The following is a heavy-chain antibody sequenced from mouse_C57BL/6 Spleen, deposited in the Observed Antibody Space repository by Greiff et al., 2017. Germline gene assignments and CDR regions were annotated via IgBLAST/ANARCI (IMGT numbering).Heavy chain of an antibody. V-gene: IGHV5-4*01. J-gene: IGHJ4*01. CDR2: ISDGGSYT. CDR1: GFTFSSYA. Sequence: EVQGVESGGGLVKPGGSLKLSCAASGFTFSSYAMSWVRQTPEKRLEWVATISDGGSYTYYPDNVKGRFTISRDNAKNNLYLQMSHLKSEDTAMYYCARELQTGYAMDYWGQGTSVTVSS. CDR3: ARELQTGYAMDY. D-gene: IGHD4-1*01.